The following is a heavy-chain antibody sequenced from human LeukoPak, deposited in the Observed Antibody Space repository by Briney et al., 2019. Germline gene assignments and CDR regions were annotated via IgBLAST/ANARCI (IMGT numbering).Heavy chain of an antibody. CDR3: AKLTRELQDTYYYDSSGLYYYYYYMDV. V-gene: IGHV3-30*02. J-gene: IGHJ6*03. D-gene: IGHD3-22*01. CDR2: IRFDGNNK. Sequence: PGGSLRLSCAASGFTFSSYGMHWVRQAPGKGLEWVTFIRFDGNNKKHADSVKGRFTISRDNSENMLYLQMNSLRAEDTAVYYCAKLTRELQDTYYYDSSGLYYYYYYMDVWGKGTTVTVSS. CDR1: GFTFSSYG.